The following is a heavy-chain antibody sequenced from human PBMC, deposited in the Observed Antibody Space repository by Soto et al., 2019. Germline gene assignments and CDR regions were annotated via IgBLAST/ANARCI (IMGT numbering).Heavy chain of an antibody. CDR1: GFTFSSYG. Sequence: GGSLRLSCAASGFTFSSYGMHWVRQAPGKGLEWVAVISYDGSNKYYADSVKGRFTISRDNSKNTLYLQMNSLRAEDTAVYYCAKEPPSIAARQENYWGQGTLVTVSS. J-gene: IGHJ4*02. D-gene: IGHD6-6*01. CDR2: ISYDGSNK. CDR3: AKEPPSIAARQENY. V-gene: IGHV3-30*18.